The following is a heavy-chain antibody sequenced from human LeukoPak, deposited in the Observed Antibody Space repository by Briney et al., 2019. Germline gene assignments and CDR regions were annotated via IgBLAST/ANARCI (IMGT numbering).Heavy chain of an antibody. CDR2: FDPEDGET. D-gene: IGHD1-26*01. CDR3: ATGLGVGATQFDY. J-gene: IGHJ4*02. CDR1: GYTLTELS. V-gene: IGHV1-24*01. Sequence: SVKVSCKVSGYTLTELSMHWVRQAPGKGLEWMGGFDPEDGETIYAQKFQGRVTMTEDTSTDTAYMELSSLRSEDTAVYYCATGLGVGATQFDYWGQGTLVTVSS.